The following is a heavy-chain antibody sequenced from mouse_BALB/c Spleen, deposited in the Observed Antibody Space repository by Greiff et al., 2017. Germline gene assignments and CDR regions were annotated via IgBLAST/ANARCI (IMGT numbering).Heavy chain of an antibody. CDR3: ARKLGGNYEQNYAMDY. CDR1: GFSLTSYG. J-gene: IGHJ4*01. Sequence: VQLQQSGPGLVQPSQSLSITCTVSGFSLTSYGVHWVRQSPGKGLEWLGVIWSGGSTDYNAAFISRLSISKDNSKSQVFFKMNSLQANDTAIYYCARKLGGNYEQNYAMDYWGQGTSVTVSS. CDR2: IWSGGST. V-gene: IGHV2-2*02. D-gene: IGHD2-1*01.